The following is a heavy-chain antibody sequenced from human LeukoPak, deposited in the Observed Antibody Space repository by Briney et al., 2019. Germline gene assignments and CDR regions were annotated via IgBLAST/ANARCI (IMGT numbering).Heavy chain of an antibody. V-gene: IGHV4-59*12. Sequence: SETLSLTCTVSGGSISSYYWSWIRQPPGKGLEWIGYIYYSGSTYYNPSLKSRVTISVDTSKNQFSLKLSSVTAADTAVYYCARLRGNCSGGSCYSGWFDPWGQGTLVTVSS. J-gene: IGHJ5*02. D-gene: IGHD2-15*01. CDR3: ARLRGNCSGGSCYSGWFDP. CDR2: IYYSGST. CDR1: GGSISSYY.